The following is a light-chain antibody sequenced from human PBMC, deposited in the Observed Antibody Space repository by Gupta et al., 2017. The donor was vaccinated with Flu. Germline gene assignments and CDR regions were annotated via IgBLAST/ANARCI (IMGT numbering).Light chain of an antibody. V-gene: IGKV1-39*01. CDR1: QSLNNY. CDR2: STS. J-gene: IGKJ1*01. Sequence: PSSLSASIGDKVTITCRASQSLNNYLNWYQQKPGKAPKLLIYSTSTLESGVPSRFSGSGSGTDFTPTISSLQREDCATYYCQQSYRTPWTFGQGTKVEIK. CDR3: QQSYRTPWT.